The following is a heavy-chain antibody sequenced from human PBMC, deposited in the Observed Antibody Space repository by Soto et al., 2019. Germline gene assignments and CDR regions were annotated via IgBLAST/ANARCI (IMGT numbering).Heavy chain of an antibody. Sequence: SETLSLTCTVSGGSVSSGSYYWSWIRQPPGKGLEWIGYIYYSGSTNYNPSLKSRVTISVDTSKNQFSLKLSSVTAADTAVYYCARDSGCISTSCYEGGMDVWGQGTTVT. CDR1: GGSVSSGSYY. D-gene: IGHD2-2*01. CDR3: ARDSGCISTSCYEGGMDV. V-gene: IGHV4-61*01. J-gene: IGHJ6*02. CDR2: IYYSGST.